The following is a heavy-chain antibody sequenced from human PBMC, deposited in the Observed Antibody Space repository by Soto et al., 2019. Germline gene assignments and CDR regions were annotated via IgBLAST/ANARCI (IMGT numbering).Heavy chain of an antibody. CDR3: ARGSPYHYYYYYYMDV. Sequence: ASVKVSCKASGYTFTSYGISWVRQAPGQGLEWMGRINPSSGSTSYAQKFQGRVTMTRDTSTSTVYMELSSLRSEDTAVYYCARGSPYHYYYYYYMDVWGKGTTVTGSS. J-gene: IGHJ6*03. CDR1: GYTFTSYG. CDR2: INPSSGST. V-gene: IGHV1-46*01. D-gene: IGHD2-2*01.